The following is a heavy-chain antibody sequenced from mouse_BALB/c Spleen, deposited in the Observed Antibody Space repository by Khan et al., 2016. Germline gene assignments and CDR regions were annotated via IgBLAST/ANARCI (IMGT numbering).Heavy chain of an antibody. CDR1: GYTFSNYW. CDR2: ILPGSGKS. J-gene: IGHJ4*01. CDR3: ARAWYSIDY. V-gene: IGHV1-9*01. Sequence: QVQLQQSGAELMKPGASVKISCKSTGYTFSNYWIEWVKQRPGHGLEWIGDILPGSGKSNYNENLKGKATFTADTSSNTAYMQLSRLTSVDSAVFYCARAWYSIDYWGQGTSVTVSS.